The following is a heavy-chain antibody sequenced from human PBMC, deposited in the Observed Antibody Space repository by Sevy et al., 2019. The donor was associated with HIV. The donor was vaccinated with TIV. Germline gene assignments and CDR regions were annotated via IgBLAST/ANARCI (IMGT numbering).Heavy chain of an antibody. CDR3: ARPVGTMIVDDY. J-gene: IGHJ4*02. Sequence: ASVKVSCKASGYTFTGYYMHWVRQAPGQGLEWMGRINPNSGGTNYAQKFQGRVTMTRDTSISTAYMELSRLRSDDTAVYYCARPVGTMIVDDYWGQGTLVTVSS. D-gene: IGHD3-22*01. CDR2: INPNSGGT. V-gene: IGHV1-2*06. CDR1: GYTFTGYY.